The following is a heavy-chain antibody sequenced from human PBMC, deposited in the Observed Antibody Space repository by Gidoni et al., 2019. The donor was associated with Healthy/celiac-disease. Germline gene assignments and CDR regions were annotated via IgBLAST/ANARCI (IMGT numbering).Heavy chain of an antibody. D-gene: IGHD3-10*01. J-gene: IGHJ6*02. CDR1: GYSFTSYW. Sequence: EVQLVQSGAEVKKPGESLKISCKGSGYSFTSYWLGWVRQMPGKGLEWMGIIYPGDSDTRYSPSFQGQVTISADKSISTAYLQWSSLKASDTAMYYCARLDSAPGFGELFYYYYGMDVWGQGTTVTVSS. CDR2: IYPGDSDT. V-gene: IGHV5-51*01. CDR3: ARLDSAPGFGELFYYYYGMDV.